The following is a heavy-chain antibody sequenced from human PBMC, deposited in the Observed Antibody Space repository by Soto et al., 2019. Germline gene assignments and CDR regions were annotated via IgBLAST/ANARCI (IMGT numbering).Heavy chain of an antibody. J-gene: IGHJ4*02. CDR3: ARHGSSGWFGASFDY. CDR1: GGSISSSNW. Sequence: SETLSLTCAVSGGSISSSNWWSWVRQPPGKGLEWIGEIYHSGSTNYNPSLKSRVTISVDKSKNQFSLKLSSVTAADTAVYYCARHGSSGWFGASFDYWGQGTLVTVSS. CDR2: IYHSGST. V-gene: IGHV4-4*02. D-gene: IGHD6-19*01.